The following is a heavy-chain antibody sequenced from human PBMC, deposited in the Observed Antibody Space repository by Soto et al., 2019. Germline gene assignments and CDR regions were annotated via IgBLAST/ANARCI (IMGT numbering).Heavy chain of an antibody. CDR2: VYNGGTT. CDR3: ARESGGATATLDYYYFYMDV. V-gene: IGHV4-39*02. J-gene: IGHJ6*03. D-gene: IGHD4-17*01. Sequence: PSETLSLTCTVSGSSISGDNFNWGWLRQAPGKVLEWIGTVYNGGTTYYNPSIQSRVTISVDTSKNQFSLNLYSVTAADTAVYYCARESGGATATLDYYYFYMDVWGKGTTVTVSS. CDR1: GSSISGDNFN.